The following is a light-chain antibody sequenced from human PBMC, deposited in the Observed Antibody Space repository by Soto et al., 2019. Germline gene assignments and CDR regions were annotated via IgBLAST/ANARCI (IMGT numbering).Light chain of an antibody. J-gene: IGKJ1*01. V-gene: IGKV3-11*01. CDR3: HQRQSWPRT. CDR2: QTS. Sequence: EIVLTQSPATLSSFPGDRVTLSCRASQYINTRLAWYQHRPGQAPRLIIYQTSIRAAGIPARFSASGSGTDFTLTISDVQPEDVALYYCHQRQSWPRTLGQGTKVDIK. CDR1: QYINTR.